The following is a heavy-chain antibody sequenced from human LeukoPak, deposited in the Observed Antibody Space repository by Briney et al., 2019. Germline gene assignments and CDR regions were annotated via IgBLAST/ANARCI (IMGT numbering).Heavy chain of an antibody. Sequence: SETLSLTCTVSGYSISSGYYWGWIRQPPGKGLEWIGYIYYSGSTNYNSSLKSRVTMSVDTSKNQFSLKLSSVTAADTAVYYCARVSSSGWYQSVSYYYYYMDVWGKGTTVTVSS. V-gene: IGHV4-61*01. CDR1: GYSISSGYY. J-gene: IGHJ6*03. D-gene: IGHD6-19*01. CDR2: IYYSGST. CDR3: ARVSSSGWYQSVSYYYYYMDV.